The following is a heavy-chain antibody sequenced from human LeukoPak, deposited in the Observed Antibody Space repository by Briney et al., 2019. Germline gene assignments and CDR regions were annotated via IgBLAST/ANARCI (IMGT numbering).Heavy chain of an antibody. V-gene: IGHV4-61*09. CDR3: ARGGNWESYYFDY. CDR1: GGSINSGRYY. Sequence: SSETLSLTCTVSGGSINSGRYYWHWIRQSAGKGLEWIGHISTSRSVTYNSSLKSRVTMSLDTSKGQFSLKLDSVTVADTAVYYCARGGNWESYYFDYWGQGILVTVSS. CDR2: ISTSRSV. J-gene: IGHJ4*02. D-gene: IGHD1-1*01.